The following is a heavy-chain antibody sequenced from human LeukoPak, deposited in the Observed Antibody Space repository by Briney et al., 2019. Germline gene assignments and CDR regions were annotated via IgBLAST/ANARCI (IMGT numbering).Heavy chain of an antibody. CDR1: GYTFTGYY. Sequence: GSLKVSCKASGYTFTGYYMHWVRQAHGQGLEWMGWINPNSGGTNYAQKFQGRFTMTRDTSISTAYMELSRLRSDDTAVYYCAGPNTNSGYSYGYLYWGQGTLVTVSS. CDR2: INPNSGGT. CDR3: AGPNTNSGYSYGYLY. J-gene: IGHJ4*02. D-gene: IGHD5-18*01. V-gene: IGHV1-2*02.